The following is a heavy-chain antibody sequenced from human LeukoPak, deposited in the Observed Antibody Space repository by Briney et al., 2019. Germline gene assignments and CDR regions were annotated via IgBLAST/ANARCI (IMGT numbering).Heavy chain of an antibody. Sequence: PGGSLRLSCAASGFTFSSYSMNWVCQAPGKGLEWVSSISSSSSYIYYADSVKGRFTISRDNAKNSLYLQMNSLRAEDTAVYYCATDYYDSSGLDSFDIGGQGTMVTASS. D-gene: IGHD3-22*01. J-gene: IGHJ3*02. CDR3: ATDYYDSSGLDSFDI. CDR2: ISSSSSYI. V-gene: IGHV3-21*01. CDR1: GFTFSSYS.